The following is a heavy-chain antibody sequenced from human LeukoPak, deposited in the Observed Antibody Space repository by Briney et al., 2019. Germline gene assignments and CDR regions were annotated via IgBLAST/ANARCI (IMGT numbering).Heavy chain of an antibody. J-gene: IGHJ4*02. CDR3: ARDIEYIVATIGD. CDR1: GFTFSIYW. Sequence: GGSLRLSCAASGFTFSIYWMSWVRQAPGKGLEWVANINQDGSQKYYVDSVKGRFTISRDNAKNSLYLQMNSLRAEDTAVYYCARDIEYIVATIGDWGQGTLVTVSS. V-gene: IGHV3-7*01. D-gene: IGHD5-12*01. CDR2: INQDGSQK.